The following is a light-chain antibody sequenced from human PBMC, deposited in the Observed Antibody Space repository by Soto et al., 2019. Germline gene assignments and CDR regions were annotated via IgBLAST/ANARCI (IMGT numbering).Light chain of an antibody. V-gene: IGKV3-20*01. CDR2: GAS. J-gene: IGKJ1*01. CDR1: QSVTTQ. Sequence: IVLTQSPGTLSLSPGERATLSCRASQSVTTQLAWYQQKPGQAPRLIIYGASRRATGVPDRITGSGSGTDFTLSISRLEPEDFAVYYCQQYGGSTRTFGQGTKVEI. CDR3: QQYGGSTRT.